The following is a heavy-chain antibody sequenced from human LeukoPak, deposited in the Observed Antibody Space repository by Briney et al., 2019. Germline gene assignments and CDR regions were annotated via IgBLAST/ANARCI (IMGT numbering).Heavy chain of an antibody. CDR2: LYPGDSDT. D-gene: IGHD6-25*01. Sequence: GESLKISCKGSGFSLTTYWIGWVRQIPGKGLEWMGILYPGDSDTKYSPSFQGQATISADKSISTAYLQWSSLKASDTAIYYCASHYSRGWRGGAFDIWGQGTMVTVSS. V-gene: IGHV5-51*01. CDR1: GFSLTTYW. CDR3: ASHYSRGWRGGAFDI. J-gene: IGHJ3*02.